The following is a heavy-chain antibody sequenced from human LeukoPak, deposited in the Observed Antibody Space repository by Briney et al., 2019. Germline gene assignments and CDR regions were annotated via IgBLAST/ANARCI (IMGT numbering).Heavy chain of an antibody. CDR1: GGTFSSYA. Sequence: VASVKVSCKASGGTFSSYAISWVRQAPGQGLEWMGRIIPILGIANYAQKFQGRVTITADKFTSTAYMELSSLRSEDTAVYYCARDLKSSGSNFDYWGQGTLVTVSS. J-gene: IGHJ4*02. V-gene: IGHV1-69*04. CDR2: IIPILGIA. CDR3: ARDLKSSGSNFDY. D-gene: IGHD2-15*01.